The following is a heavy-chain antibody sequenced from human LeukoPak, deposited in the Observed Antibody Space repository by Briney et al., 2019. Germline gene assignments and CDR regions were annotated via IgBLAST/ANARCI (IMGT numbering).Heavy chain of an antibody. J-gene: IGHJ4*02. CDR3: AKGPLKLLWFGEFSFTSFDY. D-gene: IGHD3-10*01. CDR1: GFTFSSYA. V-gene: IGHV3-23*01. Sequence: GRSLRLSCAASGFTFSSYAMSWVRQAPGKGLEWVSAISGSGGSTYYADSVKGRFTISRDNSKNTLYLQMNSLRAEDTAVYYCAKGPLKLLWFGEFSFTSFDYWGQGTLVTVSS. CDR2: ISGSGGST.